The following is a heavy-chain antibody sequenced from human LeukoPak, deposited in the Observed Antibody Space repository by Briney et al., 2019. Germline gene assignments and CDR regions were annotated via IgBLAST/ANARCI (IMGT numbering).Heavy chain of an antibody. CDR2: INQDGSER. Sequence: AGGSLRLSCAASGFTISSHWMTWVRQASGKGLEWVANINQDGSERYYVDSVKGRFTISRDNAKNSLSLQMSSLRAEDTAVYYCARSNAMGVWGQGTTVTVSS. CDR1: GFTISSHW. J-gene: IGHJ6*02. CDR3: ARSNAMGV. V-gene: IGHV3-7*01.